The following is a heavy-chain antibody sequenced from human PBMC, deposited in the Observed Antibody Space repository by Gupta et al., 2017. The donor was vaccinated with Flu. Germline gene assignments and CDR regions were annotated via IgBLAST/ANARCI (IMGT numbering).Heavy chain of an antibody. V-gene: IGHV4-34*01. CDR2: INQSGST. Sequence: IRQPPGKGREWIGEINQSGSTNYNPSLKSRVTISVDTSKNQFSLKLSSVTAADTAVYYCARGRRVVVPAASGYRRAWFDPWGQGTLVTVSS. D-gene: IGHD2-2*01. J-gene: IGHJ5*02. CDR3: ARGRRVVVPAASGYRRAWFDP.